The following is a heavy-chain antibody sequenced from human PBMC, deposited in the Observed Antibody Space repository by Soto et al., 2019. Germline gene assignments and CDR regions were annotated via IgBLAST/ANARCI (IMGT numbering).Heavy chain of an antibody. D-gene: IGHD3-10*01. CDR3: ARLPLYYYGSGSPPVLDP. V-gene: IGHV4-31*03. CDR2: IYYSGST. J-gene: IGHJ5*02. Sequence: SEPLCVTCSVSCGSSISGGYYWSWIRQHPGKGLEWIGYIYYSGSTYYNPSLKSRVTISVDTSKNQFSLKLSSVTAADTAVYYCARLPLYYYGSGSPPVLDPWGQRTLVTVSS. CDR1: CGSSISGGYY.